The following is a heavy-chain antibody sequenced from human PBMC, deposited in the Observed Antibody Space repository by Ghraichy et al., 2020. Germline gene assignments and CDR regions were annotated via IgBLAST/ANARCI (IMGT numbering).Heavy chain of an antibody. V-gene: IGHV3-73*01. CDR3: TRPAQLWLRGYYYGMDV. CDR1: GFTFSGSA. Sequence: GESLNISCAASGFTFSGSAMHWVRQASGKGLEWVGRIRSKANSYATAYAASVKGRFTISRDDSKNTAYLQMNSLKTEDTAVYYCTRPAQLWLRGYYYGMDVWGQGTTVTVSS. D-gene: IGHD5-18*01. CDR2: IRSKANSYAT. J-gene: IGHJ6*02.